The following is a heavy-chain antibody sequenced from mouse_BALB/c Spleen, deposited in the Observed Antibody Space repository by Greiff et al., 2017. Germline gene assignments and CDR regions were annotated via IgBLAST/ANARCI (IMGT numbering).Heavy chain of an antibody. D-gene: IGHD1-2*01. J-gene: IGHJ4*01. V-gene: IGHV5-12-2*01. CDR1: GFTFSSYT. CDR2: ISNGGGST. CDR3: ARRYGPYYYAMDY. Sequence: EVKVEESGGGLVQPGGSLKLSCAASGFTFSSYTMSWVRQTPEKRLEWVAYISNGGGSTYYPDTVKGRFTISRDNAKNTLYLQMSSLKSEDTAMYYCARRYGPYYYAMDYWGQGTSVTVSS.